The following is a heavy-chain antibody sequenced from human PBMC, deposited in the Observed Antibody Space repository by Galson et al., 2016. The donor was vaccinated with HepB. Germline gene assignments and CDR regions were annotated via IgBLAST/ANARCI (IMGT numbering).Heavy chain of an antibody. Sequence: SVKVSCKASGYTFTNYGISWVRQAPGQGLEWMGWISAYNGNTNYAQKLQDRVTMTTDTPTTTAYMELRSLRSDDTAVYYCARSRGAGEYFEYWGQGTQVTVSS. J-gene: IGHJ4*02. CDR1: GYTFTNYG. D-gene: IGHD3-10*01. V-gene: IGHV1-18*01. CDR2: ISAYNGNT. CDR3: ARSRGAGEYFEY.